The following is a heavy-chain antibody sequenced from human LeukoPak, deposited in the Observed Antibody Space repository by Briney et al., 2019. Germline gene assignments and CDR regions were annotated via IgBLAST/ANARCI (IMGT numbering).Heavy chain of an antibody. CDR3: ARDASFRSSSLSSHYYTDV. V-gene: IGHV4-4*07. D-gene: IGHD6-13*01. CDR1: GGSISSYY. J-gene: IGHJ6*03. CDR2: IYNSGST. Sequence: SETLSLTCTVSGGSISSYYLSWVRQPTGKGLEWIGLIYNSGSTNYNPSVKSRVTMSVDTCKNQFSLKLSTVPAADPAVYYCARDASFRSSSLSSHYYTDVWGKGTTVTVSS.